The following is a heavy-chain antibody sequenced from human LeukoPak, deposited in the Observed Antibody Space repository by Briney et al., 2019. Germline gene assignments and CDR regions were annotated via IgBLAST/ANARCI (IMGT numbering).Heavy chain of an antibody. V-gene: IGHV4-39*07. Sequence: SETLSLTCTVSGGSISSSSYYWGWIRQPPGKGLEWIGSIYYSGSTYYNPSLKSRVTISVDTSKNQFSLKLSSVTAADTAVYYCASTYDSSGYYLGDYYYGMDVWGQGTTVTVSS. CDR2: IYYSGST. J-gene: IGHJ6*02. D-gene: IGHD3-22*01. CDR1: GGSISSSSYY. CDR3: ASTYDSSGYYLGDYYYGMDV.